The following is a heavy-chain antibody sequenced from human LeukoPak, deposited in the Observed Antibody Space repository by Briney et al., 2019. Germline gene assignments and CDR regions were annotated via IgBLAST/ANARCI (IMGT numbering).Heavy chain of an antibody. CDR3: AKADSSGWYFDF. Sequence: PGGSLRLSCAASGFTFSSYVMSWVRQAPGKGLEWVSAISGSGGGTYYADSVKGRFTISRDNSKNTLYLQMNSLRADDTAVYYCAKADSSGWYFDFWGQGTLVTVSS. CDR2: ISGSGGGT. CDR1: GFTFSSYV. D-gene: IGHD6-19*01. V-gene: IGHV3-23*01. J-gene: IGHJ4*02.